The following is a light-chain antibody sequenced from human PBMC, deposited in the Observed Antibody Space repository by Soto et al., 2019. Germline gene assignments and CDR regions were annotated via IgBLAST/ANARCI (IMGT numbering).Light chain of an antibody. CDR3: QQYGSSPRT. J-gene: IGKJ1*01. CDR1: QSVSSSY. V-gene: IGKV3-20*01. Sequence: IVLTQSPGTLSLSPGERATLSCRASQSVSSSYLAWYQQKPGQAPKLLIFGASSRATGIPDRFSGGGSGTDFTLTISRLEPEDFAVYYCQQYGSSPRTFGQGTRVEIK. CDR2: GAS.